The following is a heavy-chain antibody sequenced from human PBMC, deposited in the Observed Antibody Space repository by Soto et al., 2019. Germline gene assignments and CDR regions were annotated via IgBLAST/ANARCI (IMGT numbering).Heavy chain of an antibody. Sequence: GGSLRLSCAGSGFTFSAYNINWVRQAPGKGLEWVGRIYTMPDGGTADYAAPVKGRFTISRDDSKNTLYLQMNSLRAEDTALYYCAREPQGIAAALDYWGQGTLVTVSS. CDR2: IYTMPDGGTA. CDR1: GFTFSAYN. J-gene: IGHJ4*02. V-gene: IGHV3-15*07. D-gene: IGHD6-13*01. CDR3: AREPQGIAAALDY.